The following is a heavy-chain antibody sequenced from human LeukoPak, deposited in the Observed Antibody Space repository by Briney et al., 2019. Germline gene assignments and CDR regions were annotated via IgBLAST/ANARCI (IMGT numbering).Heavy chain of an antibody. J-gene: IGHJ5*02. CDR2: ISWNSGSI. D-gene: IGHD2-15*01. CDR3: AKDSVYCSGGSCLNWFDP. CDR1: GFTFDDYA. Sequence: PGGSLRLSCAASGFTFDDYAMHWVRQAPGKGLEWVSGISWNSGSIGYADSVKGRFTISRDNAKNSLYLQMNSLRAEDTALYYCAKDSVYCSGGSCLNWFDPWGRGTLVTVSS. V-gene: IGHV3-9*01.